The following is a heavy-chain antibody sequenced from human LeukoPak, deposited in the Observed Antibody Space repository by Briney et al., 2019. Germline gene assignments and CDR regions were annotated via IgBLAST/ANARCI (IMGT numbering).Heavy chain of an antibody. CDR3: ARGFLGGTDQYFDS. CDR1: GFTFSTYA. V-gene: IGHV3-23*01. Sequence: PGGSLRLSCAASGFTFSTYAMNWVRQAPAKGLEWVSYIGGGGPTTDYADSVKDRFTISRDNSKNTLYLQLNSLRAQDPAVYFCARGFLGGTDQYFDSWGQGNLVTVSS. J-gene: IGHJ4*02. D-gene: IGHD6-19*01. CDR2: IGGGGPTT.